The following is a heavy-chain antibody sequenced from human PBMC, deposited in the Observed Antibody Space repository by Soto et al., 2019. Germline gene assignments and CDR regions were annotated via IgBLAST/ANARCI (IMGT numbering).Heavy chain of an antibody. J-gene: IGHJ6*02. D-gene: IGHD6-13*01. CDR3: AREAAAGYYYYYGMDV. CDR1: GGSISSGGYY. V-gene: IGHV4-31*03. Sequence: ASETLSLTCTVSGGSISSGGYYWSWIRQHPGKGLEWIGYIYYSGNTYYNPSLKSRVTISVDTSKNQFSLKLSSVTAADTAVYYCAREAAAGYYYYYGMDVWGQGTTVTSP. CDR2: IYYSGNT.